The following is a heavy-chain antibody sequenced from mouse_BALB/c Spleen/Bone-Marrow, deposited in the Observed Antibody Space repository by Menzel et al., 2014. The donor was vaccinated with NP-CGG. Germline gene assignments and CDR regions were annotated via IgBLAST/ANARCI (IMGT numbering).Heavy chain of an antibody. J-gene: IGHJ4*01. V-gene: IGHV1-80*01. CDR2: IYPGDGET. CDR1: GYAFSNYG. Sequence: QVQLKESGAELVRPGSSVKISCKASGYAFSNYGMNWVKQRPGQGLEWIGQIYPGDGETNYNGEFEGRVTLTADKSSSTAYMQAGSLTSEDSAVYFCASVYDYGRGYAMDYWGQGTSVTVSS. CDR3: ASVYDYGRGYAMDY. D-gene: IGHD2-4*01.